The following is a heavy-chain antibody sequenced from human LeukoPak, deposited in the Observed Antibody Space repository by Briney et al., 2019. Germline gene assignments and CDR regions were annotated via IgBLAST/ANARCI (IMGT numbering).Heavy chain of an antibody. V-gene: IGHV4-39*07. D-gene: IGHD3-9*01. Sequence: SETLSLTCTVSGGSISSSSYYWGWIRQPPGKGLEWIGSIYYSESTYYNPSLKSRVTISVDTSKNQFSLKLSSVTAADTAVYYCARDSTGYPYYYGMDVWGQGTTVTVSS. CDR1: GGSISSSSYY. CDR2: IYYSEST. CDR3: ARDSTGYPYYYGMDV. J-gene: IGHJ6*02.